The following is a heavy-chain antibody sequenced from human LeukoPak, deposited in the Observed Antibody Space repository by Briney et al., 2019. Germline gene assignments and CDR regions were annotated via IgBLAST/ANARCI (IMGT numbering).Heavy chain of an antibody. CDR3: ATRYAY. Sequence: GGSLRLSCAASGLTFSGYAMHWVRQAPGKGLEYFSAISSNGSSTYYANSVKGRFTISRDNSKNTLYLQMGSLRGADTAVYYCATRYAYWGQGTLVTVSS. CDR2: ISSNGSST. CDR1: GLTFSGYA. D-gene: IGHD3-16*01. V-gene: IGHV3-64*01. J-gene: IGHJ4*02.